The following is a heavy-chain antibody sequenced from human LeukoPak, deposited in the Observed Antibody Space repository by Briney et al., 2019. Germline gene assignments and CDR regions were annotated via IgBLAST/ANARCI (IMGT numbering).Heavy chain of an antibody. CDR2: INPNSGGT. V-gene: IGHV1-2*06. CDR1: GYTFTAYY. D-gene: IGHD1-26*01. J-gene: IGHJ4*02. Sequence: ASVKVSCKASGYTFTAYYMHRVRQAPGQGLEWMGRINPNSGGTNYAQKFQGRVTMTRDTSISTAYMELSRLRSDDTAVYYCARVLRSGSYEYYFDYWGQGTLVTVSS. CDR3: ARVLRSGSYEYYFDY.